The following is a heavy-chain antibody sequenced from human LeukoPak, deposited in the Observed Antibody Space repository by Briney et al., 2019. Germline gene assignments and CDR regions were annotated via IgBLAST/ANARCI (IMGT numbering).Heavy chain of an antibody. V-gene: IGHV3-30*18. D-gene: IGHD1-1*01. CDR2: ISHDGSNK. J-gene: IGHJ3*02. Sequence: GGSLRLSCAASGFTFSSYGMHWVRQAPGKGLEWVAVISHDGSNKYYADSVKGRFTISRDNSKNTLYLQMNSLRAEDTAVYYCAKVIRNWIDAFDIWGQGTMVTVSS. CDR1: GFTFSSYG. CDR3: AKVIRNWIDAFDI.